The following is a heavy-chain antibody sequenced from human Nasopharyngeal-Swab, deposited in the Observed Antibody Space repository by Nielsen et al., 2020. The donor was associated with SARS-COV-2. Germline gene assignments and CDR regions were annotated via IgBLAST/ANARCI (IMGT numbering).Heavy chain of an antibody. D-gene: IGHD6-19*01. Sequence: TCAASGFTFSTYSMIWVRQAPAKGLEWVSWISSSVSYIYYADSVKGRFTISRDNTKNALYLQMSSLRAEDTAVYYCARLPSAWGRRDFDYWGQGTLVTVSS. V-gene: IGHV3-21*06. CDR3: ARLPSAWGRRDFDY. J-gene: IGHJ4*02. CDR1: GFTFSTYS. CDR2: ISSSVSYI.